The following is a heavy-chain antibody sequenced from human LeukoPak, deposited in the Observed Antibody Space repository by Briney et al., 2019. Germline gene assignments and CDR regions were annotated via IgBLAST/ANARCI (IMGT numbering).Heavy chain of an antibody. CDR2: INHSGST. V-gene: IGHV4-34*01. J-gene: IGHJ5*02. CDR1: GFTFSSYS. Sequence: GSLRLSCAASGFTFSSYSMNWIRQPPGKGLEWIGEINHSGSTNYNPSLKSRVTISVDTSKNQFSLKLSSVTAADTAVYYCARGKNRQWLVRPNWFDPWGQGTLVTVSS. CDR3: ARGKNRQWLVRPNWFDP. D-gene: IGHD6-19*01.